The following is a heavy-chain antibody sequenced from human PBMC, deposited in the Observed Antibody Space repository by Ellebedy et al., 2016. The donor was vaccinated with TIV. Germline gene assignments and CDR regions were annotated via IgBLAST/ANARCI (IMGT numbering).Heavy chain of an antibody. CDR3: ARGSVVAGFDY. J-gene: IGHJ4*02. Sequence: GESLKISCAASGFTLRNYWMNWVRQAPGKGLEWVANINQDGSAKNYVDSVEGRFAISRDNAKNSLYLHMNSLRGEDTAVYYCARGSVVAGFDYWGQGTLVTVSS. CDR1: GFTLRNYW. D-gene: IGHD6-19*01. V-gene: IGHV3-7*03. CDR2: INQDGSAK.